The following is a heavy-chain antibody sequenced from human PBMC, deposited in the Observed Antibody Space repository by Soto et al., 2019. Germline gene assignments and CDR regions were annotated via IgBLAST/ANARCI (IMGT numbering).Heavy chain of an antibody. CDR3: ARSIDP. Sequence: SETLSLTYTVSGGSIISRGYYGGWIRQHPGKGLEWIGYIYYSGSTYYNPSLKSRVTISVDTSKNQFSLKLSSVTAADTAVYYCARSIDPWGQGTLVTVS. CDR1: GGSIISRGYY. CDR2: IYYSGST. V-gene: IGHV4-31*03. J-gene: IGHJ5*02.